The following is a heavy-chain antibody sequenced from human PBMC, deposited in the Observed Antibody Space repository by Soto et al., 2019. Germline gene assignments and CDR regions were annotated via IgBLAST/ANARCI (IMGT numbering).Heavy chain of an antibody. J-gene: IGHJ4*02. V-gene: IGHV4-39*01. D-gene: IGHD2-15*01. CDR2: IYYSGST. CDR1: GGSITSSSYY. Sequence: SETLSLTCTVSGGSITSSSYYWGWIRQPPGKGLEWIGSIYYSGSTYYNPSLKSRVTISVETSKNQFSLNLSSVTAADTAVYYCAGPSSGGTGDWGQGILVTVSS. CDR3: AGPSSGGTGD.